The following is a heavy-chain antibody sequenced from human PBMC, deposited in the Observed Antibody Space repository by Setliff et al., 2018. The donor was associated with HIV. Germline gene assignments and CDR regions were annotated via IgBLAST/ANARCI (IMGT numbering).Heavy chain of an antibody. V-gene: IGHV4-4*07. Sequence: LSLTSTVSGGSISKYLWSWIRQSAETGLECMGRIYSSGSTNQNPSLKGRVSMSVDTSKSQFSLNLSSVTAADTAVYYCARSLDYSGSWGYYVGWFDLWGQGILVTVSS. CDR1: GGSISKYL. CDR2: IYSSGST. J-gene: IGHJ5*02. D-gene: IGHD3-10*01. CDR3: ARSLDYSGSWGYYVGWFDL.